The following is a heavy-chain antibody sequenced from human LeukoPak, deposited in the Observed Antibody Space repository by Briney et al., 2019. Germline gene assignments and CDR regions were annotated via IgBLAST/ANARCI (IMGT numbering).Heavy chain of an antibody. V-gene: IGHV3-30*04. CDR3: ARDSFDQTGFDP. CDR2: ISYDGGNK. J-gene: IGHJ5*02. Sequence: GRSLRLSCAASGFTFSSYAIHWVRQAPGKGLEWVAAISYDGGNKYYADSVRGRFTISRDKSKNTLYLQVNSPRAEDTAVYYCARDSFDQTGFDPWGQGTLVTVSS. D-gene: IGHD2-2*01. CDR1: GFTFSSYA.